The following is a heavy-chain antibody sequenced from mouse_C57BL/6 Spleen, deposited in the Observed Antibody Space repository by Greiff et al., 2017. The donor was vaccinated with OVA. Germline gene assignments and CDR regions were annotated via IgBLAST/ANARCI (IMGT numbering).Heavy chain of an antibody. D-gene: IGHD2-3*01. CDR1: GYAFSSYW. CDR2: IYPGDGDT. J-gene: IGHJ4*01. CDR3: ARNDGYFPMDY. Sequence: VQLKESGAELVKPGASVKISCKASGYAFSSYWMNWVKQRPGKGLEWIGQIYPGDGDTNYNGKFKGKATLTADKSSSTAYMQLSSLTSEDSAVYFCARNDGYFPMDYWGQGTSVTVSS. V-gene: IGHV1-80*01.